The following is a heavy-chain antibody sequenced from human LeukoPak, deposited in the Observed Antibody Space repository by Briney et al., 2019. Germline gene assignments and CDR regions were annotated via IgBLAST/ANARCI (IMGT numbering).Heavy chain of an antibody. CDR3: AKDNDGYNGGFDY. V-gene: IGHV3-23*01. CDR1: GFTFSSYA. Sequence: HSGGSLRLSCAASGFTFSSYAMSWVRQAPGKGLEWVSSISGNGGKTYYADSVKGRFTISRDNAKNSLYLQMNSLRVEDTALYYCAKDNDGYNGGFDYWGQGTLVTVSS. D-gene: IGHD5-24*01. CDR2: ISGNGGKT. J-gene: IGHJ4*02.